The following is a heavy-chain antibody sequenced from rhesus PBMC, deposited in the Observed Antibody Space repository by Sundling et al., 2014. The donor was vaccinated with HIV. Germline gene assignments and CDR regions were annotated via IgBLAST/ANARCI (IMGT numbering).Heavy chain of an antibody. CDR2: ISGSSTTT. V-gene: IGHV4S10*01. Sequence: QVQLQESGPGLVKPSETLSLTCGVSGGSISDSYYWTWIRQSPEEGLEWIGYISGSSTTTNNNPSLRSRVTISKGPSKNQFSLRLNSVTAADTAVYYCARHGGSWKGYYFDYWGQGVLVTVSS. CDR3: ARHGGSWKGYYFDY. CDR1: GGSISDSYY. D-gene: IGHD6-25*01. J-gene: IGHJ4*01.